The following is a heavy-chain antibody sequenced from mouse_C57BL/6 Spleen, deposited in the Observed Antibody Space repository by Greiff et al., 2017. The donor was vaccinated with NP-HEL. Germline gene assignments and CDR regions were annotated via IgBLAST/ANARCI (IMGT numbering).Heavy chain of an antibody. D-gene: IGHD1-2*01. V-gene: IGHV5-4*01. CDR3: ARDSPLRRGYFDV. CDR1: GFTFSSYA. CDR2: ISDGGSYT. J-gene: IGHJ1*03. Sequence: EVHLVESGGGLVKPGGSLKLSCAASGFTFSSYAMSWVRQTPEKRLEWVATISDGGSYTYYPDNVKGRFTISRDNAKNNLYLQMSHLKSEDTAMYYCARDSPLRRGYFDVWGTGTTVTVSS.